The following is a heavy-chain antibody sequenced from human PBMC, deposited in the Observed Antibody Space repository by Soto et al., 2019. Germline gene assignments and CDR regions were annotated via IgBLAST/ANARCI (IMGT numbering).Heavy chain of an antibody. J-gene: IGHJ5*02. V-gene: IGHV4-39*01. CDR1: GDSIISSDFY. Sequence: PSETLSLTCTVSGDSIISSDFYWGWVRQPPGKGLEWIGSIFYLGSSYYNPSLKSRVTMSVDTSKNQFSLRLRSVTAADTALYFCARHSLALRKNNWFDPWGRGTLVTVSS. D-gene: IGHD3-3*02. CDR2: IFYLGSS. CDR3: ARHSLALRKNNWFDP.